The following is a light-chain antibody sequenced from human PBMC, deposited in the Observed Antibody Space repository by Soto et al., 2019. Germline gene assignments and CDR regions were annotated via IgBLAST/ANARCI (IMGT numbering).Light chain of an antibody. CDR3: QQYNTYSPEGT. Sequence: GESVTITCRASQVISTSLAWYQVKPGKAPKLLIYDASSLESGVPSRFSGSGSGTEFTLTISSLQPDDFATYYCQQYNTYSPEGTFGQGTKVDI. CDR1: QVISTS. J-gene: IGKJ1*01. CDR2: DAS. V-gene: IGKV1-5*01.